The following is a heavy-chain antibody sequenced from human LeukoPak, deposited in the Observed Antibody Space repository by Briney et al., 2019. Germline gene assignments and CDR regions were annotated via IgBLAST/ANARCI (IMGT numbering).Heavy chain of an antibody. J-gene: IGHJ6*02. CDR1: GYTFTSYG. Sequence: ASVKVSCKASGYTFTSYGISWVRQAPGQGLELMGWISAYNGNTNYAQKLQGRVTMTTDTSTSTAYMELRSLRSDDTAVYYCARWGDYGDYGFGDYYGMDVWGQGTTVTVSS. V-gene: IGHV1-18*01. CDR2: ISAYNGNT. D-gene: IGHD4-17*01. CDR3: ARWGDYGDYGFGDYYGMDV.